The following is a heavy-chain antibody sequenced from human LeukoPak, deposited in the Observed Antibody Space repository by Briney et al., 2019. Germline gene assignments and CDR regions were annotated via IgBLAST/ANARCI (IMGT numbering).Heavy chain of an antibody. D-gene: IGHD3-9*01. CDR3: ARGRLRYLDWTRAYSDY. J-gene: IGHJ4*02. CDR1: GYTFITHG. CDR2: ISAYNGNT. Sequence: GASVKVSCRASGYTFITHGLTWVRQAPGQGLEWMGWISAYNGNTIYAQTLQDRLTMTTDTSTSTAYMDLRSLRSDDTAVYYCARGRLRYLDWTRAYSDYWGQGTLVTVSS. V-gene: IGHV1-18*01.